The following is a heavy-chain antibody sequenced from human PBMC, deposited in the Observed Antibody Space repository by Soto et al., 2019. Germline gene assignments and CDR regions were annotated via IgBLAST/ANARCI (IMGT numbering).Heavy chain of an antibody. CDR3: ATPDYSSGPRGWFDP. Sequence: GGSLRLSCAASGFTFSSYAMSWVRQAPGKGLEWVSAISGSGGSTYYADSVKGRFTISRDNSKNTLYLQMNSLRAEDTAVYYCATPDYSSGPRGWFDPWGQGTLVTVSS. V-gene: IGHV3-23*01. CDR2: ISGSGGST. CDR1: GFTFSSYA. J-gene: IGHJ5*02. D-gene: IGHD3-22*01.